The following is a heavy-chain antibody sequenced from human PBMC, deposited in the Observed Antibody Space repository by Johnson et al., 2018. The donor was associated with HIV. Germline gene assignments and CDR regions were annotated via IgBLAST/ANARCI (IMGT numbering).Heavy chain of an antibody. J-gene: IGHJ3*02. D-gene: IGHD3-22*01. Sequence: VQLVESGGGVVRPGESLRLSCAASGFTFDDYGMSWVRQGRGGGLEWVSGINWNGGSTGYADSVKGRFTISRDNAKNSLYLQMNSLRVEDTAWYYCARWVDSSVYYPLGFDIWGQGAMVTVSS. CDR2: INWNGGST. CDR1: GFTFDDYG. V-gene: IGHV3-20*04. CDR3: ARWVDSSVYYPLGFDI.